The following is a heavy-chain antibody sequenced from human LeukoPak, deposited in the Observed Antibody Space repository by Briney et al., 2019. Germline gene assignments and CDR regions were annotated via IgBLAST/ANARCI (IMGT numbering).Heavy chain of an antibody. V-gene: IGHV3-11*04. CDR3: ARGVRDGYATYYYYYMDV. D-gene: IGHD5-24*01. Sequence: GGSLRLSCAASGFTFSDYYMSWIRQAPGKGLEWVSYISSSGSTIYYADSVKGRFTISRDNAKNSLYLQMNSLRAEDTAVYYCARGVRDGYATYYYYYMDVWGTGTTVTVSS. J-gene: IGHJ6*03. CDR2: ISSSGSTI. CDR1: GFTFSDYY.